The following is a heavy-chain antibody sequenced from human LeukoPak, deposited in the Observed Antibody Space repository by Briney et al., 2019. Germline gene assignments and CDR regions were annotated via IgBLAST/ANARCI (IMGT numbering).Heavy chain of an antibody. Sequence: SETLSLTCTVSGGSISSSSYYWGWIRQPPGKGLEWIGSIYYSGSTYYNPSLKSRVTISVDTSKNQFSLKLSSVTAADTAVYYCVRAYNWNYVWFDPWGQGTLVTVSS. J-gene: IGHJ5*02. CDR1: GGSISSSSYY. D-gene: IGHD1-7*01. CDR2: IYYSGST. V-gene: IGHV4-39*01. CDR3: VRAYNWNYVWFDP.